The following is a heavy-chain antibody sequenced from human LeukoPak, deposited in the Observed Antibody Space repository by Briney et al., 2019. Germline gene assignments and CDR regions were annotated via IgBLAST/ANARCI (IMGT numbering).Heavy chain of an antibody. J-gene: IGHJ4*02. Sequence: GGSLRLSCAASGFTVSSNYMSWVRQAPGKGLEWVSVIYSGGSTYYADSVKGRFTISRHNSKNTLYLQMNSLRAEDTAVYYCARGSGWQWPYYFDYWGQGTLVTVSS. D-gene: IGHD6-19*01. CDR1: GFTVSSNY. V-gene: IGHV3-53*04. CDR3: ARGSGWQWPYYFDY. CDR2: IYSGGST.